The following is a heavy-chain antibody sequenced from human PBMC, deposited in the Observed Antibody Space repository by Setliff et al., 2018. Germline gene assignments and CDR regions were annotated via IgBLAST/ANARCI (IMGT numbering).Heavy chain of an antibody. V-gene: IGHV3-9*01. CDR1: GFTFDDYA. Sequence: GGSLRLSCAASGFTFDDYAMHWVRQVPGKGLEWVSSICWNSGTIGYGDSVKGRFTISRDNAKNSLYLQMDSLRAEDTAVYYCVRTCSGSGCYAGLESWGQGTPVTVSS. D-gene: IGHD2-15*01. J-gene: IGHJ4*02. CDR3: VRTCSGSGCYAGLES. CDR2: ICWNSGTI.